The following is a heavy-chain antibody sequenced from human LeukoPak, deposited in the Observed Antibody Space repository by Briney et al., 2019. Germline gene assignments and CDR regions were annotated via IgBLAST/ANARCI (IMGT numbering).Heavy chain of an antibody. V-gene: IGHV3-48*03. CDR1: GFSLSNCE. D-gene: IGHD3-10*01. Sequence: GGSLRLSCAASGFSLSNCEMNWVRQAPGKGLEWVSYISTSGSTTYYADSVKGRFTISRDNAKNSLYLQMNSLRAEDTAVYYCARDKGSYYPFDYWGQGTLVTVSS. CDR2: ISTSGSTT. J-gene: IGHJ4*02. CDR3: ARDKGSYYPFDY.